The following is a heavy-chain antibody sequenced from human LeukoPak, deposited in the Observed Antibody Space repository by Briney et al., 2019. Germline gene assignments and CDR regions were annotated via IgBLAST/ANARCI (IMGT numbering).Heavy chain of an antibody. D-gene: IGHD3-10*01. J-gene: IGHJ4*02. CDR3: ARDLGGSGSYYTDY. Sequence: ASVKVSCKASGYTFTSYDINWVRQATGQGLEWMGWMNPNSGNTGYAQKFQGRVTITRNTSISTAYMELSSLRSEDTAVYYCARDLGGSGSYYTDYWGQGTLVTVSS. V-gene: IGHV1-8*03. CDR2: MNPNSGNT. CDR1: GYTFTSYD.